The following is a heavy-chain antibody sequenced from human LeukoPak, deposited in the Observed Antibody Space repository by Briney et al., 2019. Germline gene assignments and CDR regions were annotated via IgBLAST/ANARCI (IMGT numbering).Heavy chain of an antibody. J-gene: IGHJ4*02. CDR3: IRYSYGYSDFDY. CDR1: GFTFSSYA. V-gene: IGHV3-11*01. Sequence: PGGSLRLSCAASGFTFSSYAMSWIRQAPGKGLEWVSYISSSGSTIYYADSVKGRFTISRDNAKNSLYLQMNSLRAEDTAVYYCIRYSYGYSDFDYWGQGTLVTVSS. D-gene: IGHD5-18*01. CDR2: ISSSGSTI.